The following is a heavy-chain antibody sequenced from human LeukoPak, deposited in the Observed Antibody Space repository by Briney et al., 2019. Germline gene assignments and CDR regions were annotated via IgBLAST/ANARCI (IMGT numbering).Heavy chain of an antibody. CDR2: IYYSGST. D-gene: IGHD6-19*01. CDR1: GGSISSYY. V-gene: IGHV4-59*01. CDR3: ARVNSGWYYYSDY. J-gene: IGHJ4*02. Sequence: SETLSLTCTVSGGSISSYYWSWIRQPPGKGLEWIGYIYYSGSTNYNPSLKSRVTISVDTSKNQFSLKLSSVTAADTAVYYCARVNSGWYYYSDYWGQGTLVTVSS.